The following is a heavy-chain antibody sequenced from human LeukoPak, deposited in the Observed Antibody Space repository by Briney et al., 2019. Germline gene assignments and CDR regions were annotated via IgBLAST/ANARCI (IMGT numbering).Heavy chain of an antibody. D-gene: IGHD6-19*01. CDR2: INPNSGGT. Sequence: ASVKVSCKASGYTFTTYGISWVRQAPGQGLEWMGWINPNSGGTNYAQKFQGRVTMTRDTSISTAYMELSRLRSDDTAVYYCARSRPGIAVAGTQFDYWGQGTLVTVSS. CDR1: GYTFTTYG. CDR3: ARSRPGIAVAGTQFDY. V-gene: IGHV1-2*02. J-gene: IGHJ4*02.